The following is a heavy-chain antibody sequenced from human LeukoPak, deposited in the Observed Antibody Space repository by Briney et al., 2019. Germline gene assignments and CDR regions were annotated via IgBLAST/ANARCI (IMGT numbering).Heavy chain of an antibody. CDR3: ARGGSRGGYYYYYYMDV. J-gene: IGHJ6*03. CDR2: MNPNSGNT. D-gene: IGHD2-15*01. CDR1: GYTFTSYG. Sequence: ASVKVSCKASGYTFTSYGINWVRQATGQGLEWMGWMNPNSGNTGYAQKFQGRVTMTRNTSISTAYMELSSLRSEDTAVYYCARGGSRGGYYYYYYMDVWGKGTTVTVSS. V-gene: IGHV1-8*02.